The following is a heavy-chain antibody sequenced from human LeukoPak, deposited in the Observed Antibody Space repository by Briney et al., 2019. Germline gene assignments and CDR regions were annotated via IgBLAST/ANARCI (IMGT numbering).Heavy chain of an antibody. CDR1: GGSINSYY. CDR2: IYYSGNT. Sequence: TSETLSLTCTVSGGSINSYYWSWIRQPPGKGLEWIGYIYYSGNTNYNPSLKSRVTISVDTSKNQFSLKLRSVTAADTAVYYCARGYYGHDAFDIWGQGTMVTVSS. CDR3: ARGYYGHDAFDI. V-gene: IGHV4-59*01. D-gene: IGHD3-10*01. J-gene: IGHJ3*02.